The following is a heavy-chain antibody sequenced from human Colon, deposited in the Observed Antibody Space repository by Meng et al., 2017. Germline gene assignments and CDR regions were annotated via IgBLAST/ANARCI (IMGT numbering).Heavy chain of an antibody. Sequence: GESLKISCVASGLTFSDSAIYWVRQASGKGLEWVGRIRSKANDYATAYAVSVKGRFTITRDDSKDTAYLEMNSLKTEDTAVYYCYIAVDESGRRDVWGQGTTVTVSS. V-gene: IGHV3-73*01. D-gene: IGHD6-19*01. CDR2: IRSKANDYAT. CDR1: GLTFSDSA. CDR3: YIAVDESGRRDV. J-gene: IGHJ6*02.